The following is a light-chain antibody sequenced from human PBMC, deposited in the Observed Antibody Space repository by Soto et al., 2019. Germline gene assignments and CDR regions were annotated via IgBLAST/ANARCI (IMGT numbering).Light chain of an antibody. CDR2: DVS. J-gene: IGLJ1*01. CDR1: SSDVGAYNY. V-gene: IGLV2-14*03. CDR3: SSYTTSTTRV. Sequence: QSALTQPASVSGSPGQSITISCTGTSSDVGAYNYVSWYQHHPGNAPKLLIYDVSPRPSGVSNRFSGSKSGNTASLTISGLQAEDEADYYCSSYTTSTTRVFGTETKLTVL.